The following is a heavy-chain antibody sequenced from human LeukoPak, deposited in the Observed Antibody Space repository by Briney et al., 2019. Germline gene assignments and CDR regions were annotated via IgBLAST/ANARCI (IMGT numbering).Heavy chain of an antibody. CDR2: ISNTGGST. V-gene: IGHV3-23*01. Sequence: GGPLRVSWGTPGVTCKSEDMGGGRKAPGKGLEWHSAISNTGGSTYYADSVKGRFTICRDNSKNTLYLQMNSLRAEDTAVYSCAKDKGYYYDSSGHDAFDIWGQGTMVTVSS. D-gene: IGHD3-22*01. CDR1: GVTCKSED. J-gene: IGHJ3*02. CDR3: AKDKGYYYDSSGHDAFDI.